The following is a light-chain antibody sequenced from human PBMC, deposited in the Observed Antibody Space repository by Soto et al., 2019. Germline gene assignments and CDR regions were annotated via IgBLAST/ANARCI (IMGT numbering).Light chain of an antibody. CDR1: SSDVVTYNL. CDR3: CSRV. V-gene: IGLV2-23*02. Sequence: QSVLTQPASVSGSPGQSITISCTGTSSDVVTYNLVSWYQQRPGTAPQLIIYEVTKRPSGVSTRFSGSQSGNTASLTISGLQADDEADYYCCSRVFGGGTKVTVL. CDR2: EVT. J-gene: IGLJ3*02.